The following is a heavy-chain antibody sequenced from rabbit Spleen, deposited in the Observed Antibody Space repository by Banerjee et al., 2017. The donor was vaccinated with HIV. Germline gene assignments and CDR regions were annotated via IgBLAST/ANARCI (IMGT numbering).Heavy chain of an antibody. CDR2: IAGSSSGFI. D-gene: IGHD4-1*01. CDR1: GFSFSSNDY. CDR3: GRDLTGVIGWNFGW. J-gene: IGHJ6*01. Sequence: QSLEESGGDLVKPGASLTLTCTASGFSFSSNDYMCWVRQAPGKGLEWISCIAGSSSGFIYSGAWAKGRFPCSKTPSNKVTLQLASLAAADPAPFFCGRDLTGVIGWNFGWWGPGTLVTVS. V-gene: IGHV1S40*01.